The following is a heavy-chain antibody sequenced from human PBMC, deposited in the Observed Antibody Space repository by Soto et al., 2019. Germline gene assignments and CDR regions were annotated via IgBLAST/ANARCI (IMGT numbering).Heavy chain of an antibody. CDR1: GLTFNRYW. Sequence: VGSLRLSGAASGLTFNRYWMRWVRHAPGQGLVGVSHINTDGRNTNYADSVKGRFTISRDNAKSTLFLQMNSLRDEDTAVYYCAREFCSGGNCYTYYFDPWGQGIPVTVSS. CDR3: AREFCSGGNCYTYYFDP. CDR2: INTDGRNT. V-gene: IGHV3-74*01. J-gene: IGHJ5*02. D-gene: IGHD2-15*01.